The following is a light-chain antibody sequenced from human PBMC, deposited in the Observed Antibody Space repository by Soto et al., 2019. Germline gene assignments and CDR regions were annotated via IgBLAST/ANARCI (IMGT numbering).Light chain of an antibody. Sequence: EIVLTQSPGTLSLSPEERATLSCRASQSVSSSYIAWYQQKPGQAPRLLIYGASGRATGIPDRFSGSGSGTDFTLTISRLEPEDFAVYYCQQYGSSPMYTFGQGTKLEIK. CDR3: QQYGSSPMYT. V-gene: IGKV3-20*01. J-gene: IGKJ2*01. CDR2: GAS. CDR1: QSVSSSY.